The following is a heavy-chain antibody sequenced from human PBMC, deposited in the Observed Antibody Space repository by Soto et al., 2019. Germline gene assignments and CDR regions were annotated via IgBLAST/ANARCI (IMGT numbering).Heavy chain of an antibody. CDR1: GFTFSSYA. D-gene: IGHD3-16*01. CDR3: ARVDAWDSESPASFDY. V-gene: IGHV3-30-3*01. J-gene: IGHJ4*02. Sequence: GGSLRLSCAASGFTFSSYAMHWVRQAPGKGLEWVAVISYDGSNKYYADSVKGRFTISRDNSKNTLYLQMNSLRAEDTAVYYCARVDAWDSESPASFDYWGQGTLVTVSS. CDR2: ISYDGSNK.